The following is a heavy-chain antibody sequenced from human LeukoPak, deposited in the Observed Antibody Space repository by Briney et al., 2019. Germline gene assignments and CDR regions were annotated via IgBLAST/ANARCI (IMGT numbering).Heavy chain of an antibody. V-gene: IGHV3-21*01. CDR1: GIGFSSYT. J-gene: IGHJ6*02. D-gene: IGHD1-1*01. CDR2: ITGTSRST. CDR3: ARDVPNWNPGRMDV. Sequence: GESLRLSCESPGIGFSSYTMNWVRQGPGKGLEWVADITGTSRSTHYADSVKGRFTISRDSAKNVLYLQMNSLRVDDTAVYFCARDVPNWNPGRMDVWGQGTTVIVSS.